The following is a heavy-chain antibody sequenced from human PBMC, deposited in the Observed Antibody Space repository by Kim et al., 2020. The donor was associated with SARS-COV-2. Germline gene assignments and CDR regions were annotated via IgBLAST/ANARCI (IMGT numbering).Heavy chain of an antibody. J-gene: IGHJ4*02. Sequence: GGSLRLSCEASGFTFSSFAMSWVRQAPGRGLEWVSGISGSGASTYYGDFVKGRFTVSRDNSKNTLYLQMNSLSADDTAIYYCAKDFRDVYDSRRQDFSRDDHWGQGILVTVSS. D-gene: IGHD3-10*01. CDR2: ISGSGAST. V-gene: IGHV3-23*01. CDR1: GFTFSSFA. CDR3: AKDFRDVYDSRRQDFSRDDH.